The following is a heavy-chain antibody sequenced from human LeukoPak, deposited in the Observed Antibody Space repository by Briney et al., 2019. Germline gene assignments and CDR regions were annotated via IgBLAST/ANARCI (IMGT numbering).Heavy chain of an antibody. CDR2: ISGSGGST. CDR1: VFTLCTFP. V-gene: IGHV3-23*01. Sequence: PGGSLRLSCAPSVFTLCTFPMSCVPPAPGEGGEWVSDISGSGGSTYYTDSAKVRFTISRDNSTTTLYLQMKSLRDEDTALYYFANPDSRWLQSEYYFADWGQGTLVTVSS. J-gene: IGHJ4*02. D-gene: IGHD5-24*01. CDR3: ANPDSRWLQSEYYFAD.